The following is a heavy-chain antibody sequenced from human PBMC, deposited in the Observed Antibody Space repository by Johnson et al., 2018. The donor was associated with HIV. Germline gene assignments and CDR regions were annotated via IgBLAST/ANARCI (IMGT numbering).Heavy chain of an antibody. J-gene: IGHJ3*02. Sequence: VQLVESGGGLVKPGGSLRLSCAASGFTFSNAWMSWVRQAPGKGLEWVGRIKSKTDGGTTDYAAPVKGRFTISRDDSKNTLYLQMNSLKTEDTAVYFCTTCLTIFRGVILYACDIWGQGTMVTVSS. CDR1: GFTFSNAW. V-gene: IGHV3-15*01. D-gene: IGHD3-3*01. CDR3: TTCLTIFRGVILYACDI. CDR2: IKSKTDGGTT.